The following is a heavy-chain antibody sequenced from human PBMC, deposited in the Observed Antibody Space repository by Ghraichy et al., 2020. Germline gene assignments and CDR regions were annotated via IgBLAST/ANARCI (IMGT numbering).Heavy chain of an antibody. CDR3: ARGEMTTVTRGNYYGMDV. CDR2: INHRGST. Sequence: SETLSLTCAVYGGSFSDYYWSWFRQPPGKGLEWIGEINHRGSTNYNPSLKSRLTISVHTSKNQFSLRLSSVTAADTAVYYCARGEMTTVTRGNYYGMDVWRQGTTVTVSS. V-gene: IGHV4-34*01. CDR1: GGSFSDYY. J-gene: IGHJ6*02. D-gene: IGHD4-17*01.